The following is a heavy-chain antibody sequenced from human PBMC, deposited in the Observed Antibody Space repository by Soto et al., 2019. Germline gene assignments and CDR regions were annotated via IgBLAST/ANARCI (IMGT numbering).Heavy chain of an antibody. CDR3: ARDEYRGRGSASSTPYYYDCGMDV. CDR2: IIPIFGTA. D-gene: IGHD6-6*01. J-gene: IGHJ6*02. V-gene: IGHV1-69*01. CDR1: GGTFSSYA. Sequence: QVQLVQSGAEVKKPGSSVKVSCKASGGTFSSYAISWVRQAPGQGLEWMGGIIPIFGTANYAQKFQGRVTITADEATSTAYMEPSSLRSEDTAVYYCARDEYRGRGSASSTPYYYDCGMDVGGQGTTVTVSS.